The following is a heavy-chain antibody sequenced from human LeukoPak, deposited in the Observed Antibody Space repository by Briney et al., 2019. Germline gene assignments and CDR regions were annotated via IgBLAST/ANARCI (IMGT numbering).Heavy chain of an antibody. Sequence: GASGKVSFKSSGYTFTGYYMHWVRQAPGQGLEWMGLINPNSGGTISTQKFQGRVTMTRDTSITTAYMELSRLRSDDTAVYYCATSGTPYYYDTSAYDYWGQGTLVTVSS. CDR1: GYTFTGYY. CDR3: ATSGTPYYYDTSAYDY. D-gene: IGHD3-22*01. J-gene: IGHJ4*02. V-gene: IGHV1-2*02. CDR2: INPNSGGT.